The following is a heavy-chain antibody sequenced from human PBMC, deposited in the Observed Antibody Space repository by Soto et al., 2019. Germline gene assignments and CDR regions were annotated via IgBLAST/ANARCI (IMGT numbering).Heavy chain of an antibody. D-gene: IGHD2-2*03. J-gene: IGHJ5*02. Sequence: QVQLVQSGAEVKKPGASVKVSCKASGYTFTTHGISWVRQVPGQGLEWMGWVRGDNGHTNYAQSLQGRVTMTTDTFTNRAHIAVRSLSTYDTVVYYCARALGYCRTAACYREWFDPWGQGTLVTVSS. V-gene: IGHV1-18*01. CDR1: GYTFTTHG. CDR2: VRGDNGHT. CDR3: ARALGYCRTAACYREWFDP.